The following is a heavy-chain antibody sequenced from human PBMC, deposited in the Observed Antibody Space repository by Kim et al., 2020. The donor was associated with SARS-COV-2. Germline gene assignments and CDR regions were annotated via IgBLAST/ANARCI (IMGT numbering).Heavy chain of an antibody. Sequence: SRVTISVDTSKNQFSLKLSSVTAADTAMYYCARGGSSYYYGSGSSYYFDYWGQGTLVTVSS. CDR3: ARGGSSYYYGSGSSYYFDY. V-gene: IGHV4-39*01. J-gene: IGHJ4*02. D-gene: IGHD3-10*01.